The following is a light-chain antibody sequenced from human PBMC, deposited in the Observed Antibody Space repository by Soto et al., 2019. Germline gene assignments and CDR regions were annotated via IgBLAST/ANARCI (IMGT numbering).Light chain of an antibody. CDR3: QQRIDWPTT. CDR2: DAS. J-gene: IGKJ4*01. V-gene: IGKV3-11*01. CDR1: QSVGSY. Sequence: EIVLTQSPATLSLSPGDRATLSCRASQSVGSYLGWYQQRPCQAPRLLIYDASNRATGIPARFSGSGSGTDFTLTISSLEPEDFAGYSGQQRIDWPTTFGGGTKVEIK.